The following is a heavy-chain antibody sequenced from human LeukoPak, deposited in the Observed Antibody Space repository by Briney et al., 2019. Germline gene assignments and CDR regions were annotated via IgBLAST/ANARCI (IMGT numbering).Heavy chain of an antibody. V-gene: IGHV4-4*02. CDR2: INHSGST. J-gene: IGHJ6*02. D-gene: IGHD4-11*01. CDR3: ARDSYSNYVYYYYGMDV. CDR1: GGSISSRNW. Sequence: SGTLSLTCAVSGGSISSRNWWSWVRQPPGKGLEWIGEINHSGSTNYNPSLKSRVTISVDTSKNQFSLKLSSVTAADTAVYYCARDSYSNYVYYYYGMDVWGQGTTVTVSS.